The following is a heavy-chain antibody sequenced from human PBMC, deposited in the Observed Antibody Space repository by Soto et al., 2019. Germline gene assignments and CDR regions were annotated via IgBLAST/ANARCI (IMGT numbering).Heavy chain of an antibody. CDR2: FDPEDGET. CDR3: ARAVGHSSGSFFDY. J-gene: IGHJ4*02. D-gene: IGHD3-22*01. V-gene: IGHV1-24*01. Sequence: GASVKVSCKVSGYTLTELSMHWVRQAPGKGLEWMGGFDPEDGETIYAQKLQGRVTMTTDTSTSTAYMELRSLRSDDTAVYYCARAVGHSSGSFFDYWGQGTLVTVSS. CDR1: GYTLTELS.